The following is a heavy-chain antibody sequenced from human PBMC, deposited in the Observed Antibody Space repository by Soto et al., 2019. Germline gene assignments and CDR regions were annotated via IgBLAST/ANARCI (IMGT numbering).Heavy chain of an antibody. CDR2: INPNTGVT. CDR3: ARGPRYGMDV. CDR1: GYTFIGFY. Sequence: QVQLVQSGAAVKQPRASVQVSCKASGYTFIGFYMRWVRPAPGQRLEWMACINPNTGVTNYAQKFQGRVTMTRDTSIITAYMEVSRLRSDDTAVYYCARGPRYGMDVWGQGTTVIVS. J-gene: IGHJ6*02. V-gene: IGHV1-2*02.